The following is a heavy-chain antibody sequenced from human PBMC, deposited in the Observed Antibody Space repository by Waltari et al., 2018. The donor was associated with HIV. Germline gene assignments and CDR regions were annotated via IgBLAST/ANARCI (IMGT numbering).Heavy chain of an antibody. CDR2: STEDGSGK. J-gene: IGHJ5*02. D-gene: IGHD1-26*01. CDR1: GFTFSIYW. Sequence: EVQLVESGGGLVQPGGSLRLSCAASGFTFSIYWMSWLRQAPGKGLGWVANSTEDGSGKHDADSGRGRFTISRDNTKNSLYLQMNSLRAEDTAVYYCAKYSGSYWGAHNWFDPWGQGTLVTVSS. CDR3: AKYSGSYWGAHNWFDP. V-gene: IGHV3-7*01.